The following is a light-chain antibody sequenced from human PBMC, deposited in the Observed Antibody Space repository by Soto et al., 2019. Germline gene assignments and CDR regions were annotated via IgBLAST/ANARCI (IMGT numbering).Light chain of an antibody. V-gene: IGKV1-5*03. CDR1: QSISNL. Sequence: DIQMTQSPSTLSASVGDRVTITCRASQSISNLLAWYQQKPGKAPKLLIYKASSLESGVPSRFSGSGSGTEFTLTISSLQPDDLATYYCQQYNSYWTFGQGTKVEIK. CDR3: QQYNSYWT. J-gene: IGKJ1*01. CDR2: KAS.